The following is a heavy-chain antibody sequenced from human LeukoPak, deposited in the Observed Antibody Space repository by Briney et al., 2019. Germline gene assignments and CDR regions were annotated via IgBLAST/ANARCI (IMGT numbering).Heavy chain of an antibody. CDR1: GFIFTDYT. J-gene: IGHJ3*01. Sequence: GGSLRLSCATSGFIFTDYTMNWVRRAPGKGLEWISYIDTDSVHIFYADSVKGRFTVSRDNAKKSHYLQMSSLRAEDTAVYYCVISHTSMMAVVNGGGFDVWGQGASFTVSS. CDR2: IDTDSVHI. V-gene: IGHV3-21*05. D-gene: IGHD3-22*01. CDR3: VISHTSMMAVVNGGGFDV.